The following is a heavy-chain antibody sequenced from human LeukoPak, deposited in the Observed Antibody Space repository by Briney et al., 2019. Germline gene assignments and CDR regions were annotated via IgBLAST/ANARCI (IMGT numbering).Heavy chain of an antibody. CDR2: IIPIFGTA. D-gene: IGHD6-13*01. Sequence: SVKVSCKASGGTFSSYAISWVRQAPGQGLEWMGGIIPIFGTANYAQKFQGRVTITADESTSTAYMELRSLRSDDTAVYYCARASSSWYVSLYYFDYWGQGTLVTVSS. V-gene: IGHV1-69*13. J-gene: IGHJ4*02. CDR1: GGTFSSYA. CDR3: ARASSSWYVSLYYFDY.